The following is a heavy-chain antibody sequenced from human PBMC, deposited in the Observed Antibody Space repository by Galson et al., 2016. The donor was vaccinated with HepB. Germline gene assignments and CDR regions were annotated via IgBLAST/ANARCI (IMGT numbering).Heavy chain of an antibody. Sequence: SLRLSCAASGFTFGTYNMNWVRQAPGKGLEWVLSISNSNSYIYYTDSVKGRFTISRDNAKNSLYLQMNSLRAEDTAVYYCARDFGYCSSTSCYKGGLSYYYGMDVWGQGTTVTVSS. CDR1: GFTFGTYN. V-gene: IGHV3-21*01. D-gene: IGHD2-2*02. CDR3: ARDFGYCSSTSCYKGGLSYYYGMDV. CDR2: ISNSNSYI. J-gene: IGHJ6*02.